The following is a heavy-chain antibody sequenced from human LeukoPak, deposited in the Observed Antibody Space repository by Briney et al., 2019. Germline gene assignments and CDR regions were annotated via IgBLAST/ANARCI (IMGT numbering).Heavy chain of an antibody. CDR3: ARRKENTAMPPGGCEFDS. J-gene: IGHJ4*02. V-gene: IGHV5-51*01. Sequence: GESLQISCQGFGYIFSRNWIGWVRQLPGKGLEWMGIIYPSDSDTRYSPSFQGLVTISADQSINTAYLQWSSLKASDTAIYYCARRKENTAMPPGGCEFDSWGQGTLVIVSS. CDR2: IYPSDSDT. CDR1: GYIFSRNW. D-gene: IGHD5-18*01.